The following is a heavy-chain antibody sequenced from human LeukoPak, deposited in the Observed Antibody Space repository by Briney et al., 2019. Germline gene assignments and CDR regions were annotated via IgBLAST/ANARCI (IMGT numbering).Heavy chain of an antibody. D-gene: IGHD1-1*01. Sequence: GGSLRLSCAASGFTFISYAMSGVRQAPGKGLEWVSAISGSGGSTYYADSVKGRFTISRDNSKNTLYLQMNSLRAEDTAVYYCAKDEQLATVLYYYGMDVWGQGNTVTVSS. CDR1: GFTFISYA. V-gene: IGHV3-23*01. J-gene: IGHJ6*02. CDR3: AKDEQLATVLYYYGMDV. CDR2: ISGSGGST.